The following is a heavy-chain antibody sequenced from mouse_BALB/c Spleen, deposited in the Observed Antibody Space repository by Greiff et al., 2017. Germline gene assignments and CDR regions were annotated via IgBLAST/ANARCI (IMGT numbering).Heavy chain of an antibody. V-gene: IGHV3-2*02. Sequence: DVKLQESGPGLVKPSQSLSLTCTVTGYSITSDYAWNWIRQFPGNKLEWMGYISYSGSTSYNPSLKSRISITRDTSKNQFFLQLNSVTTEDTATYYCARYYYGYPYAMDYWGQGTSVTVSS. CDR3: ARYYYGYPYAMDY. CDR2: ISYSGST. D-gene: IGHD2-2*01. J-gene: IGHJ4*01. CDR1: GYSITSDYA.